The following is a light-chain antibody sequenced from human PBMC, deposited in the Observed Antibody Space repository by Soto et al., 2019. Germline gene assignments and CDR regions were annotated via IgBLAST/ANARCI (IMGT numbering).Light chain of an antibody. V-gene: IGKV3D-20*01. CDR2: DAS. Sequence: EIVLTQSPATLSLSPGERATLSCRASQSVNNYLAWYQQKPGLAPRLLIYDASSRATGIPARFSGSGSGTDFALTISRLESEDFAVYYCQQYGNFPWTFGQGTKVDIK. J-gene: IGKJ1*01. CDR3: QQYGNFPWT. CDR1: QSVNNY.